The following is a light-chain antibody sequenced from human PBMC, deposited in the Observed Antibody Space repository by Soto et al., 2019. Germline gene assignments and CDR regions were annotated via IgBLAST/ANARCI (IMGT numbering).Light chain of an antibody. V-gene: IGKV3-15*01. CDR1: QSISGT. J-gene: IGKJ1*01. CDR2: GAS. Sequence: EIVMTQSPATLSVSPGGRATLSCRASQSISGTLAWYQQKPGQAPRLLIYGASTRAAGFPARFSGSGSGTDFTLTISSMQSAAFAVYYCQQYDNWPWTFGQGTKVDIK. CDR3: QQYDNWPWT.